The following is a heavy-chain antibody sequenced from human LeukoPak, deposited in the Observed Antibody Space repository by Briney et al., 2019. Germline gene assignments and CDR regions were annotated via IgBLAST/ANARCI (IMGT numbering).Heavy chain of an antibody. J-gene: IGHJ3*02. V-gene: IGHV4-4*08. CDR2: IYTSGST. CDR3: ARGPYKYDGSGAFDI. D-gene: IGHD3-22*01. Sequence: PSETLSLTCTVSGGSISSYYWSWIRQPPGKGLEWIGRIYTSGSTNYNPSLKSRVTISVDTSKNQFSLKLTSVTAADTAVYYCARGPYKYDGSGAFDIWGQGTMVTVSS. CDR1: GGSISSYY.